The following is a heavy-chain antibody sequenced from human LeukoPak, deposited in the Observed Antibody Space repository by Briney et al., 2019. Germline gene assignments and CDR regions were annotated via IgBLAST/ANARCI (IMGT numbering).Heavy chain of an antibody. V-gene: IGHV3-9*03. J-gene: IGHJ4*02. D-gene: IGHD6-6*01. CDR3: AKGLVVSSIADFLTY. Sequence: GGSLRLSCAASGFTFDDYAMHWVRQAPGKGLEWVSGISWNSGSIGYADSVKGRFTISRDNAKNSLYLQMNSLRGEDMALYYWAKGLVVSSIADFLTYWAQGILVTVPS. CDR2: ISWNSGSI. CDR1: GFTFDDYA.